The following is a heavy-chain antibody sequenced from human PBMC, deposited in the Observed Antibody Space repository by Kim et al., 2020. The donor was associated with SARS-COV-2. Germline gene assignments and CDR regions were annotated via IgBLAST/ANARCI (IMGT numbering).Heavy chain of an antibody. CDR2: DPGGGGRT. D-gene: IGHD6-19*01. V-gene: IGHV3-23*01. CDR3: AKAQPLSSGWYVSDE. CDR1: GFTVNNFA. Sequence: GGSLRLSCGASGFTVNNFAMRWVRQAPGKGLEWVSTDPGGGGRTFYADSVKGRFTISRDNSKNTVFLQMNSVRAEDTAVYYCAKAQPLSSGWYVSDEWGQ. J-gene: IGHJ4*02.